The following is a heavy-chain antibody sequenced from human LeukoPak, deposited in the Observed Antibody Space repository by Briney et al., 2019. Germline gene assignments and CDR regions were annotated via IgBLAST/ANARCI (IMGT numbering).Heavy chain of an antibody. V-gene: IGHV3-7*01. CDR2: IKQDGSEK. Sequence: GGSLRLSCAASGFTFSSYWMSWVRQAPGKGLEWVANIKQDGSEKYYVDSVKGRFTISRDNAKNSLYLQMNSLRAEDTAVYYYARERGDYYFDYWGQGTLVTVSS. D-gene: IGHD5-12*01. J-gene: IGHJ4*02. CDR1: GFTFSSYW. CDR3: ARERGDYYFDY.